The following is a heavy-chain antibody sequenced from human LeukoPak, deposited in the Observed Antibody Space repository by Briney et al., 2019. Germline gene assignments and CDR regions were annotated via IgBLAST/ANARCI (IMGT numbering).Heavy chain of an antibody. V-gene: IGHV3-33*06. CDR1: GFTFSSYG. CDR3: AKDKDVGYSYGFDY. D-gene: IGHD5-18*01. CDR2: IWYDGSNK. Sequence: GGSLRLSCAASGFTFSSYGMHWVRQAPGKGLEWVAVIWYDGSNKYYADPVKGRFTISRDNSKNTLYLQMNSLRAEDTAVYYCAKDKDVGYSYGFDYWGQGTLVTVSS. J-gene: IGHJ4*02.